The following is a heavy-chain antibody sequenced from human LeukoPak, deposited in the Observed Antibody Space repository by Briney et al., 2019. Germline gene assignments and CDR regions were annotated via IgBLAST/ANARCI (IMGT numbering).Heavy chain of an antibody. J-gene: IGHJ4*02. D-gene: IGHD5-12*01. V-gene: IGHV4-59*01. Sequence: SETLSLTCTVSGASISSYYWSWIRQPPGKGLEWIGYIYYSGSTNYNPSLKSRVTMSVDTSKNQFSLKLSSVTAADTAVYYCARYHSGYDLLPDHWGQGTLVTVSS. CDR3: ARYHSGYDLLPDH. CDR2: IYYSGST. CDR1: GASISSYY.